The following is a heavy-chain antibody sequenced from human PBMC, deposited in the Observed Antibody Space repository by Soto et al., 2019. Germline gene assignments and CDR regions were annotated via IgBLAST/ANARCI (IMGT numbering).Heavy chain of an antibody. D-gene: IGHD3-22*01. CDR1: GFTFSSYD. CDR3: ARGDDNRAYYYAXDY. Sequence: GGSRRLSCEASGFTFSSYDMNWVRQAPGKGLAWLSYISCSGRTVYYAYSVKVRFTISIDSAKKSLFLQMDSLRAEDTALYYCARGDDNRAYYYAXDYWGQGTPVTVS. J-gene: IGHJ4*02. V-gene: IGHV3-48*03. CDR2: ISCSGRTV.